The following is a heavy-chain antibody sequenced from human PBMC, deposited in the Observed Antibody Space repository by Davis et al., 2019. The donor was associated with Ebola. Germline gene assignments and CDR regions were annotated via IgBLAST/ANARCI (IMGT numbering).Heavy chain of an antibody. Sequence: PGGSLRLSCAASGFTFRNYAMNWVRQAPGKGLEWVSCISTSGDTTYYVGSVKGRFTISRDNSKNTLYLQMNSLRAEDTALYYCAKSRRISCNSSVDYWGQGTLATVSS. J-gene: IGHJ4*02. CDR2: ISTSGDTT. D-gene: IGHD2-15*01. V-gene: IGHV3-23*01. CDR1: GFTFRNYA. CDR3: AKSRRISCNSSVDY.